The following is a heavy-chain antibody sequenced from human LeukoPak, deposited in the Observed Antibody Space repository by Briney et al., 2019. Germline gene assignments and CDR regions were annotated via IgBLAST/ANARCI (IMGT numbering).Heavy chain of an antibody. CDR3: AKGDFYGSGRDYYYYMDV. D-gene: IGHD3-10*01. CDR2: ISGSGGRT. J-gene: IGHJ6*03. CDR1: GFTFSSYR. Sequence: GGSLRLSCAASGFTFSSYRMNWVRQAPGKGLEWVSAISGSGGRTYYADSVKGRFTISRDNSKNTLYLQMNSLRAEDTAVYNCAKGDFYGSGRDYYYYMDVWGKGTTVTISS. V-gene: IGHV3-23*01.